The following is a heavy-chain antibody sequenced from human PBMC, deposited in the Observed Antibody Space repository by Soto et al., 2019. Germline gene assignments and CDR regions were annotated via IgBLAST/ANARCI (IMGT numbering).Heavy chain of an antibody. V-gene: IGHV1-69*01. D-gene: IGHD3-22*01. CDR2: IIPVFGTA. CDR3: ARGGSGYVWFNDY. Sequence: QEQLVQSGAEVKKSGSSVKVSCKDTGGLFSSYAVSWVRQAPGQGLEWMGGIIPVFGTAYYAQKFQGRVTITADESTNTAYMELSSLRSEDTAMYYCARGGSGYVWFNDYWGQGTLVAVSS. J-gene: IGHJ4*02. CDR1: GGLFSSYA.